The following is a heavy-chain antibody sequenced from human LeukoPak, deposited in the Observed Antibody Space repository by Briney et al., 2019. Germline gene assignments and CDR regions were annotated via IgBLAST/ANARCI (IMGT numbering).Heavy chain of an antibody. CDR2: IIPIFGTA. CDR1: GGTFSSYA. D-gene: IGHD3-3*01. V-gene: IGHV1-69*13. J-gene: IGHJ5*02. Sequence: SVKVSCKASGGTFSSYAISWVRQAPGQGLEWMGGIIPIFGTANYAQKFQGRVTITADESTSTACMELSSLRSEDTAVYYCARDEAAGYDFWSGYYMRGAWGQGTLVTVSS. CDR3: ARDEAAGYDFWSGYYMRGA.